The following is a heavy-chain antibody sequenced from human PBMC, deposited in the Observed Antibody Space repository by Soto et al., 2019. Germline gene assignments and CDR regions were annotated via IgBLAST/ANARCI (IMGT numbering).Heavy chain of an antibody. V-gene: IGHV3-23*01. D-gene: IGHD1-26*01. CDR1: GFTFSSYA. CDR2: ISGSGGST. Sequence: GGSLRLSCAASGFTFSSYAMNWVRQAPGKGLEWVSAISGSGGSTYYADSVKGRFTISRDNSKSTLFLQMNSLRPEDTAVYYCARAFSGSYPNFDYWGQGTLVTVSS. CDR3: ARAFSGSYPNFDY. J-gene: IGHJ4*02.